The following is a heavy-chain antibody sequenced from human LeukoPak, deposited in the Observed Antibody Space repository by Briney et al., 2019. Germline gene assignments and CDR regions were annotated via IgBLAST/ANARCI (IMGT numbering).Heavy chain of an antibody. Sequence: SETLSLTCTVSGGSISSYSWSWIRQPPGKGLEWIGYIYYSGSTNYNPSLKSRVTISVDTSKNQFPLKLSSVTAADTAVYYCARAPLGSYCSGGSCYFGVAFDIWGQGTMVTVSS. CDR1: GGSISSYS. J-gene: IGHJ3*02. V-gene: IGHV4-59*01. D-gene: IGHD2-15*01. CDR3: ARAPLGSYCSGGSCYFGVAFDI. CDR2: IYYSGST.